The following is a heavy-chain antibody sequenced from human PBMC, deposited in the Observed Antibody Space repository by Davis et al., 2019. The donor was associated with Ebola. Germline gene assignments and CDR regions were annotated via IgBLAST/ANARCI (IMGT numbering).Heavy chain of an antibody. CDR1: GYTFTSYD. Sequence: ASVKVSCKASGYTFTSYDINWVRQAPGQGLEWMGWMNPNSGNTGYAQKFQGRVTMTRNTSISTAYMELSSLRSEDTAVYYCARVACSGGSCYSYDYWGQGTLVTVSS. CDR3: ARVACSGGSCYSYDY. CDR2: MNPNSGNT. D-gene: IGHD2-15*01. V-gene: IGHV1-8*01. J-gene: IGHJ4*02.